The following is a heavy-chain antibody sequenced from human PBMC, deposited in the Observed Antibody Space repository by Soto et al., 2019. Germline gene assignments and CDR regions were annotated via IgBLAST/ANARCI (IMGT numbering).Heavy chain of an antibody. CDR2: ISYDGSNK. CDR3: ARALPRGSDFWSGGRHTPSSYYLDY. D-gene: IGHD3-3*01. Sequence: GGSLRLSCAASGFTFSSYAMHWVRQAPGKGLEWVAVISYDGSNKYYADSVKGRFTISRDNSENTLSLQMNSLRAEDTAVYYCARALPRGSDFWSGGRHTPSSYYLDYWGQGTLVTVSS. V-gene: IGHV3-30-3*01. CDR1: GFTFSSYA. J-gene: IGHJ4*02.